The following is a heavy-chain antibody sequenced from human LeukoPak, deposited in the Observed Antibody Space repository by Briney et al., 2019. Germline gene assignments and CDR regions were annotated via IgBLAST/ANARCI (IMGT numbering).Heavy chain of an antibody. D-gene: IGHD6-19*01. J-gene: IGHJ4*02. Sequence: GSLRLSCAASGFTFSKYWMLWVRHAPGKGLESVSRINTDGTVTTYADSVKGRFTVSRDNADNTMFLQMNSVRDEDTAVYYCATKQWLAPPPDSWGQGTPVTVSS. CDR3: ATKQWLAPPPDS. V-gene: IGHV3-74*01. CDR2: INTDGTVT. CDR1: GFTFSKYW.